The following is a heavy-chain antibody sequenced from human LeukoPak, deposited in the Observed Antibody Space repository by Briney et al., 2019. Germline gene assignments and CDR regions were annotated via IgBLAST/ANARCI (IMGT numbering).Heavy chain of an antibody. CDR2: IRYDGSNK. V-gene: IGHV3-30*02. D-gene: IGHD4-17*01. CDR3: ARPYHDYGDYPFDY. J-gene: IGHJ4*02. CDR1: GFTFSSYD. Sequence: HTGGSLRLSCAASGFTFSSYDMHWVRQAPGKGLEWVAFIRYDGSNKYYADSVKGRFTISRDNSKNTLYLQMNSLRAEDTAVYYCARPYHDYGDYPFDYWGQGTLVTVSS.